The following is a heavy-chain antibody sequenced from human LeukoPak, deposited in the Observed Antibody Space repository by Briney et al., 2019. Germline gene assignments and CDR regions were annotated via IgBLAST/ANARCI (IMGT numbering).Heavy chain of an antibody. Sequence: PGGSLRLSCAASGFTFSSYGMHWVRQAPGKGLEWVAVISYDGSNKYYADSVKGRFTISRDNSKNTLYLQMNSLRAEDTAVYYCAKRGLGPNWYFDLWGRGTLVTVSS. V-gene: IGHV3-30*18. J-gene: IGHJ2*01. D-gene: IGHD6-19*01. CDR3: AKRGLGPNWYFDL. CDR2: ISYDGSNK. CDR1: GFTFSSYG.